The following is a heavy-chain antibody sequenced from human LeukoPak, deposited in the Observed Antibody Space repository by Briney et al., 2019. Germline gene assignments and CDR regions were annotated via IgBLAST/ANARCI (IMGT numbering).Heavy chain of an antibody. CDR1: GGSISSYY. D-gene: IGHD2-2*01. CDR3: ARVRVVVPTYYYMDV. J-gene: IGHJ6*03. Sequence: SETLSLTCTVSGGSISSYYWSWIRQPPGKGLEWIGYIYYSGSTNYNPSLKSRVTISVDTSKNQFSLKLSSVTAADTAVYYCARVRVVVPTYYYMDVWGKGTTVTISS. V-gene: IGHV4-59*01. CDR2: IYYSGST.